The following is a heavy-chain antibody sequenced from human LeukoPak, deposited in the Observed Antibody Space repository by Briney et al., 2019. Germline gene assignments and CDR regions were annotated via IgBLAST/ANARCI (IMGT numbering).Heavy chain of an antibody. J-gene: IGHJ4*02. Sequence: GGSLRLSCEASRFTFSSYSMSWVRQAPGKGLEWVSAISGSGGSTYYADSVKGRFTISRDNSKNTLYLQVNSLRAEDTAVYYCAKDPLVRGLTYDSWGQGTLVTVSS. CDR1: RFTFSSYS. D-gene: IGHD3-10*01. CDR3: AKDPLVRGLTYDS. V-gene: IGHV3-23*01. CDR2: ISGSGGST.